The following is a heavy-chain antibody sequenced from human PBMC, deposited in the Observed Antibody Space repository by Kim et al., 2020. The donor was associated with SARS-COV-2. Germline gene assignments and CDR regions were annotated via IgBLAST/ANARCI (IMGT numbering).Heavy chain of an antibody. V-gene: IGHV3-74*01. D-gene: IGHD3-10*01. J-gene: IGHJ4*02. CDR3: TRGSGRNRYGSHFDY. Sequence: AGSVKGRFTISRDHAKNTLYLQMNSLRAEDTAMYYCTRGSGRNRYGSHFDYWGQGTLVTVSS.